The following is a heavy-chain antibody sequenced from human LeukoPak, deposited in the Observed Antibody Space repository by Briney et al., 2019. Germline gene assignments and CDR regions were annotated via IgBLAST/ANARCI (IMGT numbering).Heavy chain of an antibody. CDR2: ISSSSSYI. V-gene: IGHV3-21*01. CDR1: GFTFSSYS. CDR3: ARGGAAAGFDWFDP. J-gene: IGHJ5*02. Sequence: GRSLRLSCAASGFTFSSYSMNWVRQAPGKGLEWVSSISSSSSYIYYADSVKGRFTISRDNAKNSLCLQMNSLRAEDTAVYYCARGGAAAGFDWFDPWGQGTLVTVSS. D-gene: IGHD6-13*01.